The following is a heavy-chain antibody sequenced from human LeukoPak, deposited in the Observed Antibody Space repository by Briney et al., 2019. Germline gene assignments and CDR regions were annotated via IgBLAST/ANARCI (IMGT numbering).Heavy chain of an antibody. CDR3: ATALPYSSSWYSFDY. CDR2: FDPEDGET. D-gene: IGHD6-13*01. J-gene: IGHJ4*02. V-gene: IGHV1-24*01. Sequence: GASVKVSCKASGYTFTSYGISWVRQAPGQGLEWMGGFDPEDGETIYAQKFQGRVTMTEDTSTDTAYMELSSLRSEDTAVYYCATALPYSSSWYSFDYWGQGTLVTVSS. CDR1: GYTFTSYG.